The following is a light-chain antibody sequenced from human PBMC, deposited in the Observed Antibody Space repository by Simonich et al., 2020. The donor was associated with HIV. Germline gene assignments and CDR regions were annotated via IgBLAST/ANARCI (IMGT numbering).Light chain of an antibody. Sequence: IVMTQSPATLSVSPGERATLSCRASQSVSSNLAWYQQKPGQAPRLLIFDAATRATGVPAKFSGRGSGTEFTLTISSIQSEDFAVYYCQQYNNRPLTFGGGTKVEIK. CDR2: DAA. V-gene: IGKV3-15*01. CDR3: QQYNNRPLT. CDR1: QSVSSN. J-gene: IGKJ4*01.